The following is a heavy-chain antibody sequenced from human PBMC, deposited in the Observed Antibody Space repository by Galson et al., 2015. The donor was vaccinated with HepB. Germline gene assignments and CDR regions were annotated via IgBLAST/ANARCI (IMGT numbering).Heavy chain of an antibody. CDR3: ARQYSSSSSFDY. D-gene: IGHD6-6*01. J-gene: IGHJ4*02. Sequence: QSGAEVKKPGESLRISSKGSGYSFTSYWISWVRQMPGKGLEWMGRIDPSDSYSNNSPSFQGHVTISADKSISTAYLQWGSLKASDTAMYYCARQYSSSSSFDYWGQGTLVTVSS. CDR1: GYSFTSYW. V-gene: IGHV5-10-1*01. CDR2: IDPSDSYS.